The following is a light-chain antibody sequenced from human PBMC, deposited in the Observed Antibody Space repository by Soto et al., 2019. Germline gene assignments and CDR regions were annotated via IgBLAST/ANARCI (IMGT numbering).Light chain of an antibody. CDR2: GAS. CDR3: QQYDNWPN. J-gene: IGKJ5*01. V-gene: IGKV3-15*01. Sequence: EIVMTQSPATLSVSPGERATLSCRASQSVGSNLAWYQQKPGQVPRLLFYGASTRATGLPARFSGSGSGTEFTLTISSLQSEDFAVYYCQQYDNWPNFGQGTRLEIK. CDR1: QSVGSN.